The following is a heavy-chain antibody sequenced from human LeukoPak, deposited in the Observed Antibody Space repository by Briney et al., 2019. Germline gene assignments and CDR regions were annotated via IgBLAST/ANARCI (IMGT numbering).Heavy chain of an antibody. Sequence: SQTLSLTCAVSGGSISSGGYSWSWIRQPPGKGLEWIGRIYSSGSTNYNPSLKSRVTMSVDTSKNQFSLKLTSVTAADTAVYYCARSVGKQQLVPRGYYYYYYMDVWGKGTTVTVSS. CDR3: ARSVGKQQLVPRGYYYYYYMDV. D-gene: IGHD6-13*01. CDR2: IYSSGST. J-gene: IGHJ6*03. V-gene: IGHV4-30-4*07. CDR1: GGSISSGGYS.